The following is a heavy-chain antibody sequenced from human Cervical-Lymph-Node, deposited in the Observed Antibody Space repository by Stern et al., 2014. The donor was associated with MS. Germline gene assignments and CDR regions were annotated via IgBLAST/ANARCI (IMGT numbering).Heavy chain of an antibody. D-gene: IGHD4-23*01. CDR1: GGSISSGYW. Sequence: QVQLQESGPGLVKPSGTLSLTCAVSGGSISSGYWWGWVRQPPGKGLEWIGEIYHSGSPNYNPSLKSRVTISVDTSKNHFSLKMNSVNAADTAVYYCARNGGNYAFDYWGQGTLVAVSS. V-gene: IGHV4-4*02. CDR2: IYHSGSP. J-gene: IGHJ4*02. CDR3: ARNGGNYAFDY.